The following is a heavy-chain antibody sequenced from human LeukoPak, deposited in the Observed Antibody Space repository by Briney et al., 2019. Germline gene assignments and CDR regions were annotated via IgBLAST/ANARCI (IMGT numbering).Heavy chain of an antibody. CDR3: AKVASAGDGYYYYGMDV. D-gene: IGHD2-15*01. V-gene: IGHV3-30*18. CDR2: ISHDGSNK. CDR1: GFTFSSYG. J-gene: IGHJ6*04. Sequence: GRSLRLSCAASGFTFSSYGMHWVRQAPGKGLEWVAVISHDGSNKYYADSVKGRFTISRDNSKNTLYLQMNSLRAEDTAVYYCAKVASAGDGYYYYGMDVWGKGTTVTVSS.